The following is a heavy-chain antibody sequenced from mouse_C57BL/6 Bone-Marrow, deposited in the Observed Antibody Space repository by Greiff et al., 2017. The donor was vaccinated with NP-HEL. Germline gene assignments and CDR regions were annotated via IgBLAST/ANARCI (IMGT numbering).Heavy chain of an antibody. J-gene: IGHJ3*01. Sequence: QVQLQQSGPGLVQPSQSLSITCTVSGFSLTSYGVHWVRQSPGKGLEWLGVIWSGGSTDYNAAFISRLSISKDNSKSQVFFKMNSLQADDTAIYYCARNFYYGSSSLFAYWGQGTLVTVSA. CDR3: ARNFYYGSSSLFAY. D-gene: IGHD1-1*01. V-gene: IGHV2-2*01. CDR2: IWSGGST. CDR1: GFSLTSYG.